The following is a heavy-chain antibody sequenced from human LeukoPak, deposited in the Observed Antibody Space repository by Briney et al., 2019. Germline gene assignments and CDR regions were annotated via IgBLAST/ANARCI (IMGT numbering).Heavy chain of an antibody. J-gene: IGHJ6*02. D-gene: IGHD2-2*02. CDR3: ARVGFCTSNKCYSYYYYGMDV. Sequence: PSETLSLTCTVSGGSISSYYWSWIRQPAGKGLEWIGRIYTSGSTNYNPSLKSRVTISVDKSKNQFSLELSSVTAADTAVYYCARVGFCTSNKCYSYYYYGMDVWGQGTTVTVSS. V-gene: IGHV4-4*07. CDR2: IYTSGST. CDR1: GGSISSYY.